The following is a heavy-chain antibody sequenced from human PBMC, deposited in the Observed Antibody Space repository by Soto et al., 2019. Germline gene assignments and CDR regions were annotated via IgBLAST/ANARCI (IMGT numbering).Heavy chain of an antibody. Sequence: EVQLVESGGGLIQPGGSLSLSCAASGFTVSRNYMTWVRQAPGKGLEWVSVIYSGGSTYYADSVKGRFTISRDNSKNTLYLQMNSLRAEDTAVYYCARDRRGGAIDAFDSWGQGTMVTVSS. D-gene: IGHD2-2*02. CDR3: ARDRRGGAIDAFDS. CDR2: IYSGGST. V-gene: IGHV3-53*01. J-gene: IGHJ3*02. CDR1: GFTVSRNY.